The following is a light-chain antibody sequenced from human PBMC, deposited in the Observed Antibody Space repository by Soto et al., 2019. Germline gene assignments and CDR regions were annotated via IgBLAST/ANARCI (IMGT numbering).Light chain of an antibody. Sequence: DIQLTQSPSFLSASVGDRVTITCRASQGISSYLAWYQQKPGKAPKLLIYAASTLQSGVPSRFSGSGSGTEFTLTISSLQPEGFATYYCQQLNSYPGTFGQGTKLEIK. CDR1: QGISSY. V-gene: IGKV1-9*01. CDR2: AAS. J-gene: IGKJ2*01. CDR3: QQLNSYPGT.